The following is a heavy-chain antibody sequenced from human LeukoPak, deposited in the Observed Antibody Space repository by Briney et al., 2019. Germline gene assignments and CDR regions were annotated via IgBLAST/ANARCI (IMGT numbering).Heavy chain of an antibody. D-gene: IGHD5-12*01. CDR2: IIPIFGTA. CDR3: ARGIVADYYYYMDV. V-gene: IGHV1-69*05. Sequence: GASVKVSCKASGGTLSSYAISWVRQAPGQGLEWMGGIIPIFGTANYAQKFQGRVTITTDESTSTAYMELSSLRSEHTAVYYCARGIVADYYYYMDVWGKGTTVTVSS. J-gene: IGHJ6*03. CDR1: GGTLSSYA.